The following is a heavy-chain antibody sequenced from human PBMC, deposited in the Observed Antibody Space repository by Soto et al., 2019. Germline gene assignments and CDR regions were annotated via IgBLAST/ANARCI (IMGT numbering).Heavy chain of an antibody. J-gene: IGHJ4*02. Sequence: QVQLVQSGAEVKKPGASVKVSCKASGYTFTSYGISWVRQAPGQGLEWMGWISAYNGNTNYAQKLQGRVTMTTDTSTSTAYMELRSLRSDDTAVYYCVRDKSLSLRYFDVRDFDYWGQGTLVTVSS. D-gene: IGHD3-9*01. CDR2: ISAYNGNT. V-gene: IGHV1-18*01. CDR3: VRDKSLSLRYFDVRDFDY. CDR1: GYTFTSYG.